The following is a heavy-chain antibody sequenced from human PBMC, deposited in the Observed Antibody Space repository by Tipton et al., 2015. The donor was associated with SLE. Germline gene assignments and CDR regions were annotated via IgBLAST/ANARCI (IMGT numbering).Heavy chain of an antibody. Sequence: TLSLTCTVSGGSISSGGYYWSWIRQHPGKGLEWIGYIYYSGSTFYNPSLKSRVTISVDTSKNQFSLKLSSVTAADTAVYYCARGLAAARPNFDYWGQGTLVTVSS. CDR1: GGSISSGGYY. J-gene: IGHJ4*02. D-gene: IGHD6-6*01. CDR3: ARGLAAARPNFDY. CDR2: IYYSGST. V-gene: IGHV4-31*03.